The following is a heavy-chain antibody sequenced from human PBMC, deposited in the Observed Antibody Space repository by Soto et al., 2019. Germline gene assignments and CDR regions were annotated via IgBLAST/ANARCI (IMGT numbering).Heavy chain of an antibody. CDR2: IYPGDSDT. V-gene: IGHV5-51*01. CDR1: GYKFTNYW. CDR3: ALVVRGVTTEAHYFDD. Sequence: PGESLKISCKGSGYKFTNYWIGWVRQMPGKGLEWLGLIYPGDSDTRYSSSFQGQVTISADKSISTAYLQWSSLKASDTAIYYCALVVRGVTTEAHYFDDWGQGTRVTVSS. J-gene: IGHJ4*02. D-gene: IGHD3-10*01.